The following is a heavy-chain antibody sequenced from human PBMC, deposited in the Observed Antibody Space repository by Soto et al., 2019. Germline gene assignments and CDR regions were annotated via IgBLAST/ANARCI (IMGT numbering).Heavy chain of an antibody. Sequence: PSGTLSLTCRVSGGSISSYYWNWNRQAPGKGLEWIGYISNSGTSYYNPSLRGRVTISADTSKNQFSLKMTSVTAADTAVYFCARERFTMTGGVITTAWFDPWGPGTQVTVSS. CDR2: ISNSGTS. V-gene: IGHV4-59*01. CDR3: ARERFTMTGGVITTAWFDP. D-gene: IGHD3-16*02. CDR1: GGSISSYY. J-gene: IGHJ5*02.